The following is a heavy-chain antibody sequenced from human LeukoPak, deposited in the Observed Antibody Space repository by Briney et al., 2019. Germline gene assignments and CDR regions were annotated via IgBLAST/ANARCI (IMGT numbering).Heavy chain of an antibody. D-gene: IGHD3-22*01. CDR2: IYYSGST. CDR1: GGSISSYY. CDR3: ARHHDRPYYFDY. Sequence: SETLSLTCTVSGGSISSYYWSWTRQPPGKGLEWIGYIYYSGSTNYNPSLKSRVTISVDTSKNQFSLKLSSVTAADTAVYYCARHHDRPYYFDYWGQGTLVTVSS. J-gene: IGHJ4*02. V-gene: IGHV4-59*01.